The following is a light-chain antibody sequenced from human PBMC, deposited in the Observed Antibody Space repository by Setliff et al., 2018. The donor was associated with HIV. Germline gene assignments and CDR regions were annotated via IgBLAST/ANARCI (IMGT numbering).Light chain of an antibody. CDR3: SSYAGSNNLV. Sequence: ALAQPPSASGSPGQSVTISCTGTSSDVGGYNYVSWYQQHPGKTPKLMIYEVSKRPSGVPDRFSGSKSGNTASLTVSGLQAEDEADYYCSSYAGSNNLVFGGGTKVTVL. J-gene: IGLJ2*01. CDR1: SSDVGGYNY. CDR2: EVS. V-gene: IGLV2-8*01.